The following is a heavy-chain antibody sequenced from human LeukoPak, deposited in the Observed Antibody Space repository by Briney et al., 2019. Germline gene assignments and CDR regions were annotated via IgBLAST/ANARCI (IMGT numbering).Heavy chain of an antibody. D-gene: IGHD1-26*01. V-gene: IGHV3-21*01. CDR3: ARDRIGRIVGATLDY. CDR2: ISSSSSYI. Sequence: GGSLRLSCAASGFTFSSYSMNWVRQAPGKGLEWVSSISSSSSYIYYADSVKGRFTISRDNAKNSLYLQMNSLRAEDTAVYYCARDRIGRIVGATLDYWGQGTLVTVSS. CDR1: GFTFSSYS. J-gene: IGHJ4*02.